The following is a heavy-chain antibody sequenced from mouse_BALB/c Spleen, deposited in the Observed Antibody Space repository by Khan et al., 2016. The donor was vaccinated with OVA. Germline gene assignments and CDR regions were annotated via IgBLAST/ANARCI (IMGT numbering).Heavy chain of an antibody. CDR3: ARGGYGTSFAF. J-gene: IGHJ3*01. CDR2: IDPSDSKT. V-gene: IGHV1-61*01. Sequence: QVQLQQSGAELVRPGASVKLSCKASGYTFTSYWMNWVKKRPGQGLEWIGMIDPSDSKTHYNQMFKDKATLTVDKSSNTAYMHLSSLTSEDSAVYCCARGGYGTSFAFWGQGTLVTVSA. CDR1: GYTFTSYW. D-gene: IGHD2-10*02.